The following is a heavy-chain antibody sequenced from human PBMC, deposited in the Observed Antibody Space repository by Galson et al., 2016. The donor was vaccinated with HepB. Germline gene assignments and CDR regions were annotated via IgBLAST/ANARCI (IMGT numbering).Heavy chain of an antibody. CDR2: FDPEDGVT. J-gene: IGHJ6*02. CDR1: GYTLTELS. V-gene: IGHV1-24*01. D-gene: IGHD5-12*01. Sequence: SVKVSRKVSGYTLTELSIHWVRQAPGKGLEWMGGFDPEDGVTTYTQKFQGRFTMTEDTSTDTAYMELSSLISEDTAVYYCATGLPSRGYSGYVSYQYFGMDVWGQGTTVTVSS. CDR3: ATGLPSRGYSGYVSYQYFGMDV.